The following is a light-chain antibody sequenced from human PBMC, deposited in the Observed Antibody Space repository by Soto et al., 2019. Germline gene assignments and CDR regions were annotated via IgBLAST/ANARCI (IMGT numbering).Light chain of an antibody. V-gene: IGKV3-20*01. J-gene: IGKJ1*01. CDR3: LQYGRSPRT. CDR2: NAS. Sequence: EIVLTQSPGTLSLSPGERATLSCRASQSVSSSYLAWYQQKFGQAPRLLIYNASSRATSIPDRFSGSASGTDFTLTISRLEPEDFAVYYCLQYGRSPRTFGQGTKVEIK. CDR1: QSVSSSY.